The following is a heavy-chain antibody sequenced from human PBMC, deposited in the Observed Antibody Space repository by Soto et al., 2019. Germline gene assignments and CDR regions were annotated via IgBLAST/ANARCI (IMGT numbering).Heavy chain of an antibody. CDR2: INPNGGST. CDR3: SRGLGSGDY. V-gene: IGHV1-46*03. CDR1: GYTFTSYY. D-gene: IGHD3-10*01. Sequence: QVQLVQSGAEVKNPGASVTVSCRASGYTFTSYYIHWVRQAPGQGLDWMAIINPNGGSTNYANRFQASVTVTRHSSTRIVYMELSSLRSEDTAVYYCSRGLGSGDYWGQGTLVTVSS. J-gene: IGHJ4*02.